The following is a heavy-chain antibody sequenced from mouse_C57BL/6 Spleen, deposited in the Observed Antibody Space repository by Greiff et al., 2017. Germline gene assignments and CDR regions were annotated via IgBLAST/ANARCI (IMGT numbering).Heavy chain of an antibody. V-gene: IGHV1-64*01. CDR2: IHPNSGST. Sequence: VQLQQPGAELVKPGASVKLSCKASGYTFTSYWMHWVKQRPGQGLEWIGMIHPNSGSTNYNEKFKSKATLTVDKSSSTAYMQLSSLTSEDSAVYYCARSCITTVVADYAMDYWGQGTSVTVSS. D-gene: IGHD1-1*01. CDR3: ARSCITTVVADYAMDY. CDR1: GYTFTSYW. J-gene: IGHJ4*01.